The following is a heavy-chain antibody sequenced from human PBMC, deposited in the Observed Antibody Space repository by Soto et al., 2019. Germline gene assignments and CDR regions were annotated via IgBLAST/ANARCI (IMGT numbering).Heavy chain of an antibody. D-gene: IGHD6-13*01. J-gene: IGHJ4*02. CDR3: ARDRYSSSWFQNKFDY. V-gene: IGHV3-21*01. CDR1: GFTFSSYS. Sequence: GGSLRLSCAASGFTFSSYSMNWVRQAPGKGLEWVSSISSSSSYIYYADSVKGRFTISRDNAKNSLYLQMNSLRAEDTAVYYCARDRYSSSWFQNKFDYWGQGTLVTVSS. CDR2: ISSSSSYI.